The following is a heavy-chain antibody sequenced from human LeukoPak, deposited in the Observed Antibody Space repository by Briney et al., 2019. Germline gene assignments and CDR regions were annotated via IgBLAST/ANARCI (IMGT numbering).Heavy chain of an antibody. V-gene: IGHV3-21*01. Sequence: GGSLRLSCAASGFAFSTYSMNWVRQPPGKGLKWVASISLNSAAIYYPDSLKGRFSISRDNAKNSLYLQMNSLRAEDTAVYYCAKGVGDYLHYYFDYWGQGTLVTVSS. CDR3: AKGVGDYLHYYFDY. D-gene: IGHD4-17*01. CDR2: ISLNSAAI. CDR1: GFAFSTYS. J-gene: IGHJ4*02.